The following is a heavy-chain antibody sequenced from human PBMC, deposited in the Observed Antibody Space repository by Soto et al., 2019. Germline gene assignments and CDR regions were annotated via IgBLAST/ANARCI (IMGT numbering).Heavy chain of an antibody. CDR3: ARDSTGTTPDH. V-gene: IGHV3-11*06. D-gene: IGHD1-7*01. CDR2: ISSSSSYT. CDR1: GFTFSDYY. J-gene: IGHJ4*02. Sequence: GGSLRLSCAASGFTFSDYYMSWIRQAPGKGLEWVSYISSSSSYTNYADSVKGRFTISRDNAKNSLYLQMNSLRAEDTAVYYCARDSTGTTPDHWGQGTLVTVSS.